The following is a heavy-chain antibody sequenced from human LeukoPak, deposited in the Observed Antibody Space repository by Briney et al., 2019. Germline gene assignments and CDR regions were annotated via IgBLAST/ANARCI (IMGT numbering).Heavy chain of an antibody. CDR1: GFTFSSYW. CDR3: ARGRFRDGYNSAYLDY. CDR2: IASDGSST. Sequence: GGSLRLSCAASGFTFSSYWMNWVRQAPGKGLVWVSRIASDGSSTTYADSVKGRFTISRDNAKNSLYLQMNSLRAEDTAVYYCARGRFRDGYNSAYLDYWGQGTLVTVSS. J-gene: IGHJ4*02. V-gene: IGHV3-74*01. D-gene: IGHD5-24*01.